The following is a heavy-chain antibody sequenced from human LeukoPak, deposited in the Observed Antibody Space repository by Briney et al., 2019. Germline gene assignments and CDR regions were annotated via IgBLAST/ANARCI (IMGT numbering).Heavy chain of an antibody. CDR2: ISAYNGNT. CDR3: ARGFLEWLSGGYLDY. Sequence: ASVKVSCKASGYTFTSYGTSWVRQAPGQGLEWMGWISAYNGNTNYAQRLQGRVTMTTDTSTSTAYMGLRSLRSDDTAVYYCARGFLEWLSGGYLDYWGQGTLVTVSS. D-gene: IGHD3-3*01. CDR1: GYTFTSYG. V-gene: IGHV1-18*01. J-gene: IGHJ4*02.